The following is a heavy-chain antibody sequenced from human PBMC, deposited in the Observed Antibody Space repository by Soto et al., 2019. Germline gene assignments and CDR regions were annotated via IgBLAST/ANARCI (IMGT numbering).Heavy chain of an antibody. D-gene: IGHD6-6*01. CDR2: INHSGST. CDR3: ARGRAARRGLWYFDL. V-gene: IGHV4-34*01. J-gene: IGHJ2*01. CDR1: GGSFSGYY. Sequence: PSETLSLTCAVYGGSFSGYYWSWIRQPPGKGLEWTGEINHSGSTNYNPSLKSRVTISVDTPKNQFSLKLSSVTAADTAVYYCARGRAARRGLWYFDLWGRGTLVTVSS.